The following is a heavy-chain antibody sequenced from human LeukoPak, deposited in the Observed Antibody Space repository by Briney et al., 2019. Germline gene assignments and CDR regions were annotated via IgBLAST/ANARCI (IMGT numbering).Heavy chain of an antibody. V-gene: IGHV2-5*02. D-gene: IGHD5-12*01. CDR3: AHMGPYNGYDSPYSFDY. Sequence: SGPTLVKPTQTLTLTCTFSEFSLSTTGVGVGWIRQPPGKALEWLAFVYWDDDKRYRPSLRRMLTNTKDNYKNQVVLTMTNMDPADTGAYYCAHMGPYNGYDSPYSFDYWGQGTMVTVSS. J-gene: IGHJ4*02. CDR2: VYWDDDK. CDR1: EFSLSTTGVG.